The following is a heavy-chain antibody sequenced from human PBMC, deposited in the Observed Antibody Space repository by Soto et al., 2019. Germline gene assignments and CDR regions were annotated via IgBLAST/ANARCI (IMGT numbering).Heavy chain of an antibody. V-gene: IGHV1-2*02. CDR2: INPNSGGT. CDR3: AIDLAKGGGSAGFDY. CDR1: GYTFTGYY. Sequence: QVQLVQSGAEVKKPGASVMVSCKASGYTFTGYYIHWVRQAPGQGLEWMGWINPNSGGTKYPQKLQGRVTMTRDTSIRTVYMSLTGLKSDDTAVYFCAIDLAKGGGSAGFDYWGQGTLVGVSS. J-gene: IGHJ4*02. D-gene: IGHD2-15*01.